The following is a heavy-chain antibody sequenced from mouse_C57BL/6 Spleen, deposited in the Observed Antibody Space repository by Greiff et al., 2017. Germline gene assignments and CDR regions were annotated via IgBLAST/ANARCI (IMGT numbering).Heavy chain of an antibody. J-gene: IGHJ2*01. CDR1: GFTFSSYG. V-gene: IGHV5-6*01. CDR2: ISSGGSYT. CDR3: ARPSYYSSYYFDY. D-gene: IGHD2-12*01. Sequence: EVHLVESGGDLVKPGGSLKLSCAASGFTFSSYGMSWVRQTPDKRLEWVATISSGGSYTYYPDSVKGRFTISRDNAKNTLYLQMSSLKSEDTAMYYCARPSYYSSYYFDYWGQGTTLTVSS.